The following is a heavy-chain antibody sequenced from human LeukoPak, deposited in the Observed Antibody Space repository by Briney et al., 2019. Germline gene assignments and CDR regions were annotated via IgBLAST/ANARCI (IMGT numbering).Heavy chain of an antibody. CDR3: VKGSEAYCDSKSDY. Sequence: GGPLRLSRSASGFTFSNYAMLWARHAPGKALEYVSAIRSNGGKTFYADSMKGRITISIDNSKNTLYLQMRSLSIEDTAVFYCVKGSEAYCDSKSDYWGQGTLVTVSS. CDR2: IRSNGGKT. J-gene: IGHJ4*02. V-gene: IGHV3-64D*09. CDR1: GFTFSNYA. D-gene: IGHD2/OR15-2a*01.